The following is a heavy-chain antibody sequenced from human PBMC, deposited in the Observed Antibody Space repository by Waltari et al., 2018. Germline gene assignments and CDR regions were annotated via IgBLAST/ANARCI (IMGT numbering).Heavy chain of an antibody. CDR3: ARGGYDDYIWGSWSDY. CDR1: GGSISSGDYY. CDR2: IYYSGST. Sequence: QVQLQESGPGLVKPSQTLSLTCTVSGGSISSGDYYWSWIRQPPGKGLEWIGYIYYSGSTYYNPSLKSRVTISVDTSKNQFSLKLSSVTAADTAVYYCARGGYDDYIWGSWSDYWGQGTLVTVSS. J-gene: IGHJ4*02. D-gene: IGHD3-16*01. V-gene: IGHV4-30-4*08.